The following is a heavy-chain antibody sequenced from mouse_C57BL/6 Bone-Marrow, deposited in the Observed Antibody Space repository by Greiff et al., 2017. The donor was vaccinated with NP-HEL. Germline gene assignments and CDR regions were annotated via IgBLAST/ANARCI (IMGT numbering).Heavy chain of an antibody. CDR3: ARSDGYYLAWYFDV. CDR2: IDPSDSYT. Sequence: QVQLQQPGAELVRPGTSVKLSCKASGYTFTSYWMHWVKQRPGQGLEWIGVIDPSDSYTNYNQKFKGKATLTVDTSSSTAYMQLSSLTSEDSAVYYGARSDGYYLAWYFDVWGTGTTVTVSS. V-gene: IGHV1-59*01. J-gene: IGHJ1*03. D-gene: IGHD2-3*01. CDR1: GYTFTSYW.